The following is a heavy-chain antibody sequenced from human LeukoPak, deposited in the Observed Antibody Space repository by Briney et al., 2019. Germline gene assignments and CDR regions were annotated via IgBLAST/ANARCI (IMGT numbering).Heavy chain of an antibody. Sequence: ASVKVSCKASGYTFTSYGISWVRQAPGQGLEWMGWISAYNGNTDYAQKLQGRVTMTTDTSTSTAYMELRSLRSDDTAVYYCARGVKDYGGNLDYFDYWGQGTLVTVSS. D-gene: IGHD4-17*01. CDR2: ISAYNGNT. J-gene: IGHJ4*02. V-gene: IGHV1-18*01. CDR1: GYTFTSYG. CDR3: ARGVKDYGGNLDYFDY.